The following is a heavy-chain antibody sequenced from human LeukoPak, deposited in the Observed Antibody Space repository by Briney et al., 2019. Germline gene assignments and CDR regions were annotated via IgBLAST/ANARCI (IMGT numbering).Heavy chain of an antibody. Sequence: GESLKISCKGPGYSFTSYWIGWVRQMPGKGLEWMGIIYPGDSDTRYSPSFQGQVTISADKSISTAYLQWSSLKASDTAMYYCARFPLYCSSTSCYTGFDYWGQGTLVTVSS. D-gene: IGHD2-2*02. V-gene: IGHV5-51*01. CDR2: IYPGDSDT. J-gene: IGHJ4*02. CDR1: GYSFTSYW. CDR3: ARFPLYCSSTSCYTGFDY.